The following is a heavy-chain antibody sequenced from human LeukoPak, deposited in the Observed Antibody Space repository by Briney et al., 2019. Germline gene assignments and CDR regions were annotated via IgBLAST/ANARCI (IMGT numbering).Heavy chain of an antibody. CDR3: ARRGLRFLESVKYSWFDP. V-gene: IGHV4-34*01. Sequence: SETLSPTCAVYGGSFSGYYWTWTRQPPGKGLEWIGEINHSGSTNYNPSLKSRVTISVDTSKSQFSLKLSSVTAADTAIYFCARRGLRFLESVKYSWFDPWGQGTLVTVSS. CDR1: GGSFSGYY. CDR2: INHSGST. J-gene: IGHJ5*02. D-gene: IGHD3-3*01.